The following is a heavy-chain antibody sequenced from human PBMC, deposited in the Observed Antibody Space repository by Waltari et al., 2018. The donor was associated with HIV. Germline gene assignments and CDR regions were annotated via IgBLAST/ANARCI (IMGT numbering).Heavy chain of an antibody. CDR2: INPNSGGT. V-gene: IGHV1-2*02. CDR1: GHTFSDNY. Sequence: QVQLVQSGAVVKKPGDSVKVSCTTSGHTFSDNYIHWMRQAPGQGPEWMGWINPNSGGTNYAQRFQDRVTLTRDTHISTVFMDLSRLASDDTAVYYCARVPQGRLGELSTYYFDYWGQGSLVIVSS. D-gene: IGHD3-16*01. J-gene: IGHJ4*02. CDR3: ARVPQGRLGELSTYYFDY.